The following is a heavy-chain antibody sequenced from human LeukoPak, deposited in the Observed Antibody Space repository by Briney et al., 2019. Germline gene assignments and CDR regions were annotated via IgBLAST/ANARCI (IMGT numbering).Heavy chain of an antibody. V-gene: IGHV4-38-2*02. D-gene: IGHD2-2*01. CDR2: IYHSGST. CDR1: GYSISSGYD. CDR3: ARDPYCSSTSCPTFDY. Sequence: SETLSLTCTVSGYSISSGYDWGWIRKPPGKGLEWLGSIYHSGSTYYNPSLKSRVTISVDTSKNQFSLKLSSVTAADTAVYYCARDPYCSSTSCPTFDYWGQGALVTVSS. J-gene: IGHJ4*02.